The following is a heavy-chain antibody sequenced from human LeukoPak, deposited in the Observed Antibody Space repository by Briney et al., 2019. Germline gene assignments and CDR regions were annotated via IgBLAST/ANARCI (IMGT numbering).Heavy chain of an antibody. CDR1: GFTFDDYT. J-gene: IGHJ6*03. D-gene: IGHD3-10*01. V-gene: IGHV3-43*01. CDR2: ISWDGGST. Sequence: PGGSLRLSCAASGFTFDDYTMHWVRQAPGKGLEWVSLISWDGGSTYYADSVKGRFTISRDNSKNSLYLQMNSLRTEDTALYYCANPAVGFGQYCYMGVWGKRATVT. CDR3: ANPAVGFGQYCYMGV.